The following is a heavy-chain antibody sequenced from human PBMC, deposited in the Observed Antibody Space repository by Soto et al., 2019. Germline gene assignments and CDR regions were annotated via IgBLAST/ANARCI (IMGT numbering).Heavy chain of an antibody. V-gene: IGHV3-30*18. Sequence: QVQLVESGGGVVQPGRSLRLSCAASGFTFSSYGMHWVRQAPGKGLEWVAVISYDGSNKYYADSVKGRFTISRVNSKNTLSLQMNSLRAEDTAVYYCAKYTSGCDYWGQGTLVTVSS. CDR2: ISYDGSNK. CDR3: AKYTSGCDY. CDR1: GFTFSSYG. J-gene: IGHJ4*02. D-gene: IGHD2-2*02.